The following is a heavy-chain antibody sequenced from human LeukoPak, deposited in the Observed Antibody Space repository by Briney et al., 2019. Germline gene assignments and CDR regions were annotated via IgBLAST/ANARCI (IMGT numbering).Heavy chain of an antibody. Sequence: KTGRSLRLSCAASGFTFTSYTMNWVRQAPGRGREWVSDISSSGSKIDYADSVKGRFTTSRDNAKISLFLHMNSLRAEDTAVYYCARSRIAGGAFDIWGQGTMVTVSS. CDR3: ARSRIAGGAFDI. CDR2: ISSSGSKI. V-gene: IGHV3-21*01. CDR1: GFTFTSYT. D-gene: IGHD2-15*01. J-gene: IGHJ3*02.